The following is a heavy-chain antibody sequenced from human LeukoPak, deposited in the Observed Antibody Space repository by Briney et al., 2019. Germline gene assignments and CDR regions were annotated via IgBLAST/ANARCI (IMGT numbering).Heavy chain of an antibody. CDR2: MKEDGGEI. CDR1: GFTFSSYA. D-gene: IGHD4-23*01. J-gene: IGHJ4*02. V-gene: IGHV3-7*01. CDR3: ARDRGYSTFDY. Sequence: GGSLRLSFAASGFTFSSYAMSWVRQAPGKGLEWVANMKEDGGEINYVDSVKGRFTISRDNAKNSLFLQMNSLRVEDTAVYYCARDRGYSTFDYWGQGTLVTVSS.